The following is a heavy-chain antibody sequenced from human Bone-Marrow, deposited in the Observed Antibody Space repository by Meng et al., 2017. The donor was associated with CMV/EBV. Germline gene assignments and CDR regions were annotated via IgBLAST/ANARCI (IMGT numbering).Heavy chain of an antibody. CDR1: GSFFSGYY. Sequence: QAELQQAGAGRVMQSSAPLLPTRAVCGSFFSGYYWSWSRQPPGKGLVGMGEINHSGSTNFNPSLQSRGIISVDASTNQYSSKLSSVTAADTAVYYCARRRRGTGPKYFQHWGQGTLVTVSS. J-gene: IGHJ1*01. V-gene: IGHV4-34*01. CDR3: ARRRRGTGPKYFQH. CDR2: INHSGST. D-gene: IGHD3/OR15-3a*01.